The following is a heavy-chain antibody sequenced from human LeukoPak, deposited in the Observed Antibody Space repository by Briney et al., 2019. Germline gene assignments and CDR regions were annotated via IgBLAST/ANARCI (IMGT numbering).Heavy chain of an antibody. D-gene: IGHD3-22*01. CDR3: ARGTYYYDSSGLDY. CDR2: INPSGGST. J-gene: IGHJ4*02. Sequence: ASVKVSCKASGGTFSSYAISWVRQAPGQGLEWMGIINPSGGSTSYAQKFQGRVTTTRDTSTSTVYMELSSLRSEDTAVYYCARGTYYYDSSGLDYWGQGTLVTVSS. V-gene: IGHV1-46*01. CDR1: GGTFSSYA.